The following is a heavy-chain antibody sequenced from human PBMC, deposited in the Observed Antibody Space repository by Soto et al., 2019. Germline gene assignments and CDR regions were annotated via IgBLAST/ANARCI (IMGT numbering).Heavy chain of an antibody. D-gene: IGHD6-13*01. J-gene: IGHJ6*02. V-gene: IGHV4-59*01. CDR3: ARDRAAAGTPYGMDV. Sequence: SETLSLTRTVSGGSISSYYWSWIRQPPGKGLEWIGYIYYRGSPYYNPSLKSRVTISVDTSKNQFSLKLSSVTAADTAVYYCARDRAAAGTPYGMDVWGQGTTVTVSS. CDR2: IYYRGSP. CDR1: GGSISSYY.